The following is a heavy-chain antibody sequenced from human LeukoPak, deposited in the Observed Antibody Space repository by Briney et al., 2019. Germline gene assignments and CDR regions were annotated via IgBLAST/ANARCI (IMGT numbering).Heavy chain of an antibody. Sequence: ASVKVSCKASGYTFTSYSMNWVRQAPGQGLEWMGWISAYNGNTNYAQKLQGRVTMTTDTSTSTAYMELRSLRSDDTAVYYCARAKLIRRPDILTGYYNSYFDYWGQGTLVTVSS. V-gene: IGHV1-18*01. CDR2: ISAYNGNT. D-gene: IGHD3-9*01. CDR1: GYTFTSYS. J-gene: IGHJ4*02. CDR3: ARAKLIRRPDILTGYYNSYFDY.